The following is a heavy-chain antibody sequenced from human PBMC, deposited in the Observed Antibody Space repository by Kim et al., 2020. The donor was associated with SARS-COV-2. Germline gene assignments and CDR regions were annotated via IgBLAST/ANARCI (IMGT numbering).Heavy chain of an antibody. D-gene: IGHD3-3*01. CDR3: ARGTGEYYDFWSGWGNYYYGMDV. J-gene: IGHJ6*02. Sequence: SETLSLTCTVSGGSISSGGYYWSWIRQHPGKGLEWIGYIYYSGSTYYNPSLKSRVTISVDTSKNQFSLKLSSVTAADTAVYYCARGTGEYYDFWSGWGNYYYGMDVWGQGTTVTVSS. V-gene: IGHV4-31*03. CDR1: GGSISSGGYY. CDR2: IYYSGST.